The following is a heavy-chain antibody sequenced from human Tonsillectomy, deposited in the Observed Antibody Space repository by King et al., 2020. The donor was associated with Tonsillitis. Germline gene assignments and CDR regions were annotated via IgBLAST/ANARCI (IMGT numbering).Heavy chain of an antibody. CDR3: GATVTTVLDY. D-gene: IGHD4-11*01. CDR1: NFTFSNAW. Sequence: VQLVQSGGGLVKPGGSLRLSCAASNFTFSNAWMNWVRQAPGKGLEWVGRIKSNADGGTTDYAAPVKGRFTISRDDSKNTLYLQMNSLKTEDTAVYYCGATVTTVLDYWGQGTLVTVSS. V-gene: IGHV3-15*07. CDR2: IKSNADGGTT. J-gene: IGHJ4*02.